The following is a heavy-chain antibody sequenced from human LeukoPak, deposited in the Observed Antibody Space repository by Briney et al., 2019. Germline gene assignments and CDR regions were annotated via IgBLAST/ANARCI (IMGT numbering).Heavy chain of an antibody. J-gene: IGHJ4*02. Sequence: SETLSVTCTVSGGSISSYYWSWIRQPAGKGLEWIGRIYTSGSTNYNPSLKSRVTMSVDTSKNQFSLKLSSVTAADTAVYYCASRIGYCSSTSCSIGEEWGQGTLVTVSS. V-gene: IGHV4-4*07. CDR2: IYTSGST. D-gene: IGHD2-2*01. CDR1: GGSISSYY. CDR3: ASRIGYCSSTSCSIGEE.